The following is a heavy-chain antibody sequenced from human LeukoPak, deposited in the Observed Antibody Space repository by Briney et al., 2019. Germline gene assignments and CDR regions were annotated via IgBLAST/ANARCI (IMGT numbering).Heavy chain of an antibody. J-gene: IGHJ4*02. CDR3: AKDPEDGDYVYFDY. Sequence: SLRLSCAASGFTFDDYAMHWVRQAPGKGLEWVSGISWNSGNIDYADSVKSRFTISRDNAKNSLYLQMNSLRPEDTALYYCAKDPEDGDYVYFDYWGQGTLVTVSS. CDR1: GFTFDDYA. D-gene: IGHD4-17*01. V-gene: IGHV3-9*01. CDR2: ISWNSGNI.